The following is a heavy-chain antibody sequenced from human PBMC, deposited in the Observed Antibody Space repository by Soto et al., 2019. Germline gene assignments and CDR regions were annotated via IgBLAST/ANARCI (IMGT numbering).Heavy chain of an antibody. D-gene: IGHD3-10*01. V-gene: IGHV3-30-3*01. J-gene: IGHJ4*02. CDR3: ARDLEDPYGSGSYYNY. CDR2: ISYDGSNK. Sequence: GGSLRLSCAASGFTFSSYAMHWVRQAPGKGLEWVAVISYDGSNKYCADSVKGRFTISRDNSKNTLYLQMNSLRAEDTAVYYCARDLEDPYGSGSYYNYWGQGTLVTVSS. CDR1: GFTFSSYA.